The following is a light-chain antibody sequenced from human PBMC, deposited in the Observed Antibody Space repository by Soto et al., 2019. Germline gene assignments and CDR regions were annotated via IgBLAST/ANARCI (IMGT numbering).Light chain of an antibody. Sequence: IQLTQSPSSLSASVGDRVTITGQASQGINTFLAWYQKKAGKAPKLLIYAASTLQSGVPSRFSGIVSGTDFTLTFGRLQTEDFATYEGQQLESYTSTFGERTKG. V-gene: IGKV1-9*01. CDR1: QGINTF. J-gene: IGKJ4*01. CDR3: QQLESYTST. CDR2: AAS.